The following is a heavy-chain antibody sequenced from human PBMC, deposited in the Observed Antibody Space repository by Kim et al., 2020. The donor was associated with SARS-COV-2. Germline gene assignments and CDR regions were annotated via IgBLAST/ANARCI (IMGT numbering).Heavy chain of an antibody. CDR2: IDGYNGNI. J-gene: IGHJ5*02. CDR1: GYTFSSYG. V-gene: IGHV1-18*01. Sequence: ASVKVSCKTSGYTFSSYGVSWVRQAPGQGLEWMGWIDGYNGNINYAQKFRGRVTMTRETSTSTVYMELRSLTSDETAVYYCARALGTGMAETWFAGWFDPWGQGTLVTVSS. D-gene: IGHD3-16*01. CDR3: ARALGTGMAETWFAGWFDP.